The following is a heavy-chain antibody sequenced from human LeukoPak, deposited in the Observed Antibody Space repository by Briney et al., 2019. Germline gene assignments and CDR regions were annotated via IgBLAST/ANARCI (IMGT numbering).Heavy chain of an antibody. CDR3: TRDWRNLGYDY. J-gene: IGHJ4*02. D-gene: IGHD5-12*01. Sequence: GGSLRLSCVASGFTFSAYSVHWVRQAPGKGLEWVSSISSSSTYKHYADSVKGRFTISRDNAKNTLYLQMNSLRAEDTAVYYCTRDWRNLGYDYWGQGTLVTVSS. V-gene: IGHV3-21*01. CDR2: ISSSSTYK. CDR1: GFTFSAYS.